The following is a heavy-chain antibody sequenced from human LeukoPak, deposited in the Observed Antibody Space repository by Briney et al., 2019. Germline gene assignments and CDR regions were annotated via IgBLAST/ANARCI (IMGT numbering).Heavy chain of an antibody. Sequence: GGSLRLSCAASGFTFSDYYMGWIRQAPGKGLEWVSYIGSSGSTIYYADSVKGRFTISRDNAKNSLYLQMNSLRAEDTAVYYCARSRGVATIPYGMDVWGQGTTVTVSS. V-gene: IGHV3-11*01. D-gene: IGHD5-12*01. CDR2: IGSSGSTI. CDR3: ARSRGVATIPYGMDV. J-gene: IGHJ6*02. CDR1: GFTFSDYY.